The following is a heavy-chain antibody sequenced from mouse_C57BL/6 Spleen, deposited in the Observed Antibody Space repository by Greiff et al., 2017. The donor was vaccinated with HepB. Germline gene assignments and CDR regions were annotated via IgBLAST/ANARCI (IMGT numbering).Heavy chain of an antibody. D-gene: IGHD1-1*01. J-gene: IGHJ1*03. Sequence: QVQLKQPGAELVRPGTSVKLSCKASGYTFTSYWMHWVKQRPGQGLEWIGVIDPSDSYTNYNQKFKGKATLTVDTSSSTAYMQLSSLTSEDSAVYYCASDGSTSFDVWGTGTTVTVSS. CDR3: ASDGSTSFDV. V-gene: IGHV1-59*01. CDR2: IDPSDSYT. CDR1: GYTFTSYW.